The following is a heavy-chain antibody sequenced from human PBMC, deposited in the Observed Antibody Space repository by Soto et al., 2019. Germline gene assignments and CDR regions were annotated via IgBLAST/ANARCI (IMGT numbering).Heavy chain of an antibody. D-gene: IGHD2-21*02. CDR1: GGSISSDYYH. CDR3: DGEDDGGDSLDA. Sequence: QVQLQQSGPGLVKPSQTLSLTCTVSGGSISSDYYHWTWIRQSPGKGLEWIGYIHHSGSMLYNPSLISRDTISVNTSKNHCVLHLKPVTAVATGVYLCDGEDDGGDSLDALRQGTTVTVPS. J-gene: IGHJ6*02. V-gene: IGHV4-30-4*08. CDR2: IHHSGSM.